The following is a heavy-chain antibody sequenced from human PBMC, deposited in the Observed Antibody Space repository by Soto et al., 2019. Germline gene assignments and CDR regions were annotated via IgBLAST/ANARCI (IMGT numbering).Heavy chain of an antibody. CDR1: GGSFSGYY. D-gene: IGHD3-10*01. CDR3: ARGRGDGYNQHWYFDL. Sequence: QVHLQQWGAGLLKPSETLSLTCAVYGGSFSGYYWSWIRQPPGKGLEWLGEINHSGSTNYNPSLKSRVSISVGPSNNQVSLKLSSVTAAATAVYYCARGRGDGYNQHWYFDLWGRGTLVTVSS. J-gene: IGHJ2*01. V-gene: IGHV4-34*01. CDR2: INHSGST.